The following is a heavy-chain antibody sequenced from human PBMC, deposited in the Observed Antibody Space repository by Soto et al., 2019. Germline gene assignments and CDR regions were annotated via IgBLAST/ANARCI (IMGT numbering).Heavy chain of an antibody. CDR3: AKAFCTGTSCYLLHY. D-gene: IGHD2-2*01. V-gene: IGHV3-23*01. J-gene: IGHJ4*02. CDR2: ISSSGGST. Sequence: QSGGSLRLSCAASGFTFSNYAMNWVRQAPGKGLEWVSGISSSGGSTYYADSVKGRFTISRDNSKNTLYLQMNSLRGEDTALYYCAKAFCTGTSCYLLHYWGQGTLVTVSS. CDR1: GFTFSNYA.